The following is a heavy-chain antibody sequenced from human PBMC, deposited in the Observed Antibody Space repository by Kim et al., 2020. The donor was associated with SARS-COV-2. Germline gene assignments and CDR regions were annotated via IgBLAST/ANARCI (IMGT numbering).Heavy chain of an antibody. V-gene: IGHV3-33*01. J-gene: IGHJ4*02. CDR2: IWYDGSNK. Sequence: GGSLRLSCAASGFTFSSYGMHWVRQAPGKGLEWVAVIWYDGSNKYYADSVKGRFTISRDNSKNTLYLQMNSLRAEDTAVYYCARGRLGELSPLDYWGQGTLVTVSS. CDR1: GFTFSSYG. CDR3: ARGRLGELSPLDY. D-gene: IGHD3-16*02.